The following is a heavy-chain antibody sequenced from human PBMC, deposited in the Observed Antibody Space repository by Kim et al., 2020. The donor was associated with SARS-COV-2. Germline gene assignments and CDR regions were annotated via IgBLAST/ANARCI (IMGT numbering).Heavy chain of an antibody. V-gene: IGHV4-30-2*01. CDR2: IYYRGST. Sequence: SETLSLTCAVSGVSIAGGSYSWSWIRQPPGKGLEWIGNIYYRGSTFYSPSLKSRVTISIDTSKNQFSLNLTSVTAADTAGYYCSSTRGYSYGLPYWGQGT. CDR1: GVSIAGGSYS. D-gene: IGHD5-18*01. J-gene: IGHJ4*02. CDR3: SSTRGYSYGLPY.